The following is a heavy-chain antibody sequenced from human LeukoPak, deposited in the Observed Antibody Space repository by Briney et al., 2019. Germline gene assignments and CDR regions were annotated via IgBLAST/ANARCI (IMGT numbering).Heavy chain of an antibody. CDR3: ARRSGGNYVYFDY. CDR1: GGSISTYY. V-gene: IGHV4-4*07. CDR2: ISTTENT. D-gene: IGHD2-15*01. J-gene: IGHJ4*02. Sequence: SETLSLTCTVSGGSISTYYWSWIRQPAGKGLEWIGRISTTENTNYNPSLKSRVTISVDKSKNQFSLKLSSVTAADTAVYYCARRSGGNYVYFDYWGQGTQVTVSS.